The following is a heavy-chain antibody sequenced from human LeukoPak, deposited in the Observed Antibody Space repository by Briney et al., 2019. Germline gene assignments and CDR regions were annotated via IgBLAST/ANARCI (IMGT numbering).Heavy chain of an antibody. CDR3: ARGHGYSYGPFDY. CDR2: TSYDGSNK. D-gene: IGHD5-18*01. Sequence: PGGSLRHSRAASRFTLSSYAMHWVRQAPGKGLEWVAVTSYDGSNKYYADSVKGRFTISRDNSKNTLYLQMNSLRAEDTAVYYCARGHGYSYGPFDYWGQGTLVTVSS. J-gene: IGHJ4*02. V-gene: IGHV3-30-3*01. CDR1: RFTLSSYA.